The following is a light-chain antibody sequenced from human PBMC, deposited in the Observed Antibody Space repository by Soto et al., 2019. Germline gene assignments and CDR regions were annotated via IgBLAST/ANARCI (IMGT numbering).Light chain of an antibody. V-gene: IGLV2-14*01. CDR3: GSYTSASILGI. Sequence: QSALTQPASVSGSPGQSITISCTGTNSDVGGYNYVSWYQQHPGKAPKLIICAVSSRPSGVSDRFSGSKSYNTASLTISGLRAEDEADYYCGSYTSASILGIFGGGTKLTVL. CDR1: NSDVGGYNY. CDR2: AVS. J-gene: IGLJ2*01.